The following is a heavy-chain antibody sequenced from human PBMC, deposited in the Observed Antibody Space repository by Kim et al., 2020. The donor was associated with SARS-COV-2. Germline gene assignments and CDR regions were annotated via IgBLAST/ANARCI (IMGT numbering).Heavy chain of an antibody. V-gene: IGHV3-23*01. J-gene: IGHJ4*02. CDR3: AKSLVGYDFWSGYIY. D-gene: IGHD3-3*01. Sequence: SVKVRFTISRDNSKNTLYLQLNSLRAEDTAVYYCAKSLVGYDFWSGYIYWGQGTLVTVSS.